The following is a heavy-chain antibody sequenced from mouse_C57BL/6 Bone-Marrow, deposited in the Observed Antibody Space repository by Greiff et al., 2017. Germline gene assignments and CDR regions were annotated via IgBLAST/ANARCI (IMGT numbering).Heavy chain of an antibody. J-gene: IGHJ3*01. Sequence: QVTLQQSGPGLVAPSQSLSITCTVSGFSLTSYAISWVRQPPGQGLEWLGVIWTGGGTTYNSAIISRLSISKDNSTCQVFLKMNSLQTDDAARDYCARKGGGCRRCAYWGQGTLVTVSA. CDR1: GFSLTSYA. V-gene: IGHV2-9-1*01. CDR2: IWTGGGT. D-gene: IGHD1-1*02. CDR3: ARKGGGCRRCAY.